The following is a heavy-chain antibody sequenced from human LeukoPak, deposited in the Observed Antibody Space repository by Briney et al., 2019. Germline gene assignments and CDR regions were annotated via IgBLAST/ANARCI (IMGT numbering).Heavy chain of an antibody. CDR1: GFTFSSYG. J-gene: IGHJ6*02. Sequence: GGSLRLSCAASGFTFSSYGMHWVRQAPGKGLGWVAFIRYDGSNKYYADSVKGRFTISRDNSKNTLYLQMNSLRAEDTAVYYCAKLPAIGAGYYYYGMDVWGQGTTVTVSS. D-gene: IGHD2-21*01. V-gene: IGHV3-30*02. CDR2: IRYDGSNK. CDR3: AKLPAIGAGYYYYGMDV.